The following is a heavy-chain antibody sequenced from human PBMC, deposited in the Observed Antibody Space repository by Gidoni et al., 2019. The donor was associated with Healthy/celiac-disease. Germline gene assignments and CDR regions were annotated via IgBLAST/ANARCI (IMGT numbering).Heavy chain of an antibody. J-gene: IGHJ6*02. CDR3: GSFRPLDVYYYYGMDV. V-gene: IGHV3-21*01. Sequence: EVQLVESGGGLVKPGGSLRLSWAASGFTFSSYSMNWVRQAPGKGLEWVSSSSSSSSYIYYADSVKGRFTISRDNAKNSLYLQMNSLRAEDTAVYYCGSFRPLDVYYYYGMDVWGQGTTVTVSS. CDR2: SSSSSSYI. CDR1: GFTFSSYS.